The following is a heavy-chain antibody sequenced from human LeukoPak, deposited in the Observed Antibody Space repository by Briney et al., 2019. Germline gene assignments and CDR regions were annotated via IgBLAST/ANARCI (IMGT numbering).Heavy chain of an antibody. Sequence: ASVKVSCKASGYTFTSYDINWVRQATGQGLEWMGWMNPNSGNTGYAQKFQGRVTMTRNTSISTAYMELRSLRSDDTAVYYCARERAHDYDFWSGFQNYFDYWGQGTLVTVSS. CDR1: GYTFTSYD. J-gene: IGHJ4*02. CDR3: ARERAHDYDFWSGFQNYFDY. CDR2: MNPNSGNT. V-gene: IGHV1-8*01. D-gene: IGHD3-3*01.